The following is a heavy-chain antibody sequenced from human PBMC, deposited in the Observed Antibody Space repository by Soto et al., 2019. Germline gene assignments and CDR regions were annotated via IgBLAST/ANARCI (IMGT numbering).Heavy chain of an antibody. Sequence: QVQLQQWGAGLLKPSETLSLTCAVYGVSFSGFSWSWIRQPPGNGLEWIGEINHSGSTNYNPSFKIRVTISEDTSQNLFSLKLSSVTAADTAVYYCARGLKVYTSTQYVDWGQGTLVTVSP. CDR2: INHSGST. CDR1: GVSFSGFS. J-gene: IGHJ4*02. V-gene: IGHV4-34*01. D-gene: IGHD6-13*01. CDR3: ARGLKVYTSTQYVD.